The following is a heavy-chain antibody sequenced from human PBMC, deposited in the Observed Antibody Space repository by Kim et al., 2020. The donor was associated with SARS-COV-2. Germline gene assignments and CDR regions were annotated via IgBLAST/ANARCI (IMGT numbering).Heavy chain of an antibody. J-gene: IGHJ6*01. Sequence: GGSLRLSCAASGFTFSSYGMHWVRQAPGKGLEWVAVISYDGSNKYYADSVKGRFTISRDNSKNTLYLQMNSLIAEDTAVYYCAKDTGNTIFGLTSKTNY. D-gene: IGHD3-3*01. CDR2: ISYDGSNK. CDR1: GFTFSSYG. V-gene: IGHV3-30*18. CDR3: AKDTGNTIFGLTSKTNY.